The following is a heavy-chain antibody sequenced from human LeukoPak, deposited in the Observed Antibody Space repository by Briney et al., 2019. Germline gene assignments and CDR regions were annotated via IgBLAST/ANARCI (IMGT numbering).Heavy chain of an antibody. J-gene: IGHJ6*03. V-gene: IGHV4-4*07. CDR2: IYSSGTI. CDR1: GGSISSYY. Sequence: PSETLSLTCSVSGGSISSYYWSWIRQPAGKGLEWIGRIYSSGTITYNPSLQSRVTMSVDTSKNEFSLKMSSVTAADTAVYYCARYRRGYSGYDSHYYYYMDVWGKGTTVTISS. CDR3: ARYRRGYSGYDSHYYYYMDV. D-gene: IGHD5-12*01.